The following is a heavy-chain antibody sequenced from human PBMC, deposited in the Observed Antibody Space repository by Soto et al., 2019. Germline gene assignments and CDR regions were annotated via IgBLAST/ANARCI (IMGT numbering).Heavy chain of an antibody. J-gene: IGHJ4*02. D-gene: IGHD6-25*01. CDR3: AHRDSAGTTTYFDS. V-gene: IGHV2-5*02. CDR1: GFSFTTTRMG. Sequence: QITLKEAGPTLVKPTETLTLTCTFSGFSFTTTRMGVGWTRQPPGKALEWLAIIYWDGESRYNPLLRRRLTLTEDTSKNQVVITMPNMDPTDAATYDCAHRDSAGTTTYFDSWGQGIPVTVAS. CDR2: IYWDGES.